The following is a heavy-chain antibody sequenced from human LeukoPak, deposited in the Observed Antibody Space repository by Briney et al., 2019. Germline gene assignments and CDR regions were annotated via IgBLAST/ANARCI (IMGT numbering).Heavy chain of an antibody. J-gene: IGHJ4*02. V-gene: IGHV4-30-4*08. CDR1: GGSISSGDYY. CDR3: ARVGHGFGVVASRYYFDY. D-gene: IGHD3-3*01. CDR2: IYYSGST. Sequence: PSQTLSLTCTVSGGSISSGDYYWSWIRQPPGKGLEWIGYIYYSGSTYYNPSLKSRVTISVDTSKNQFSLKLSSVTAADTAVYYCARVGHGFGVVASRYYFDYWGQGTLVTVSS.